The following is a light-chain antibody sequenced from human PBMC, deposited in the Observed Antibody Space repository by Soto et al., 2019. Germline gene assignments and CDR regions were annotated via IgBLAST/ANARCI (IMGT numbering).Light chain of an antibody. CDR3: QQYNDSPPST. CDR1: EGIPIH. CDR2: GSF. J-gene: IGKJ5*01. Sequence: EIVLTQSPGSLSLSPGERATLSCRASEGIPIHVARYQQKPGQAPRLLIVGSFARATGIPARFSGSGSGSEFTLTISVLQSEDFSVFYCQQYNDSPPSTFGQGTRLEI. V-gene: IGKV3-15*01.